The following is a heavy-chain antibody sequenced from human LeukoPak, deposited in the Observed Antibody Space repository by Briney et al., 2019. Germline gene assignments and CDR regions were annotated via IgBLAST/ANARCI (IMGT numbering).Heavy chain of an antibody. J-gene: IGHJ5*02. Sequence: PGGSLRLSCAASGFTFDDYAMHWVRQAPGKGLEWVSAISGSGGSTYYADSVKGRFTISRDNSKNTLYLQMNSLRAEDTAVYYCARGDLYYYDSSGYFNWFDPWGQGTLVTVSS. V-gene: IGHV3-23*01. CDR3: ARGDLYYYDSSGYFNWFDP. CDR1: GFTFDDYA. D-gene: IGHD3-22*01. CDR2: ISGSGGST.